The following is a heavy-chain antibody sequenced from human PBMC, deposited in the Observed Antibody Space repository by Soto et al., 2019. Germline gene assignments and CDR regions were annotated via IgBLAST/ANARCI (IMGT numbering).Heavy chain of an antibody. V-gene: IGHV4-34*01. Sequence: SETLSLTCAVYGGSFSGYYWTWIRQPPGTGLEWIGEINHSGSTNYNPSLKSRVTISLDTSKNQFSLKLSSVTAADTAVYYCARAGAATLSDYWGQGTLVTVS. CDR2: INHSGST. J-gene: IGHJ4*02. CDR3: ARAGAATLSDY. CDR1: GGSFSGYY. D-gene: IGHD2-15*01.